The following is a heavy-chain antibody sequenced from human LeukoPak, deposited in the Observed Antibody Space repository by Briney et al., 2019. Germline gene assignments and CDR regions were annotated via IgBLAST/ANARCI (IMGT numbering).Heavy chain of an antibody. CDR1: GYTFTSYY. CDR3: ARIGDYGSGSEGFDP. V-gene: IGHV1-46*04. D-gene: IGHD3-10*01. Sequence: ASVKVSCKASGYTFTSYYIHWVRQAPGQGLEWMGIISPSVGTTTYAQKLQGRVTMTRDTSTTTVYMELRSLRSEDTAVYYCARIGDYGSGSEGFDPWGQGTLVTVSS. J-gene: IGHJ5*02. CDR2: ISPSVGTT.